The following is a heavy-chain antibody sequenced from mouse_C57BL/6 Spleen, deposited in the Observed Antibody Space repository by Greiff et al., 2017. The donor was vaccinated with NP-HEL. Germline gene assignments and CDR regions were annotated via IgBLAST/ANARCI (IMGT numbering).Heavy chain of an antibody. V-gene: IGHV1-69*01. CDR3: AREYAYDVFYYAMDY. D-gene: IGHD2-2*01. CDR1: GYTFTSYW. J-gene: IGHJ4*01. Sequence: QVQLQQPGAELVMPGASVKLSCKASGYTFTSYWMHWVKQRPGQGLEWIGEIDPSDSDTNYNQKFKGKATLTVDKSSSTAYMQLSSLTSEDSAFYYSAREYAYDVFYYAMDYWGQGTSVTVSS. CDR2: IDPSDSDT.